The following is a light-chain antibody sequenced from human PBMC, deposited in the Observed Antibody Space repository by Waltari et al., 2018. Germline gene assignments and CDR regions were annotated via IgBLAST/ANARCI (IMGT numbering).Light chain of an antibody. CDR1: QSVLYSSNNKNF. J-gene: IGKJ4*01. Sequence: DIVMTQSPDSLAVSLGERATINCKSSQSVLYSSNNKNFLAWYQQKPGQPTKLLIHWASIRESGVPDRFGGSGSGADFTLTISSLQAEDVAVYYCQQYYSFPLTFGGGTKVEIK. V-gene: IGKV4-1*01. CDR3: QQYYSFPLT. CDR2: WAS.